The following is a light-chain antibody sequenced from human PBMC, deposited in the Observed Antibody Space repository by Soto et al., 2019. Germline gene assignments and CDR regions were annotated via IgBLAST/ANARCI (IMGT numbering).Light chain of an antibody. CDR1: QGISNY. Sequence: DLQMTQSPSAMSASVGDRVTITCRASQGISNYLAWFQQKPGKVPKRLIYDASSLHRGVPSRFSGSGSGTEFTLTISSLQPEDFATYYCLQHNSYPWTFGQGTKVEIK. V-gene: IGKV1-17*03. CDR2: DAS. J-gene: IGKJ1*01. CDR3: LQHNSYPWT.